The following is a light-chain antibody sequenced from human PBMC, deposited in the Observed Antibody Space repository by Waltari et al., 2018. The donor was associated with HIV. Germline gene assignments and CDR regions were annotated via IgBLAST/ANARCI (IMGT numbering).Light chain of an antibody. CDR2: EGS. J-gene: IGLJ3*02. CDR1: SCAVGSYTL. V-gene: IGLV2-23*01. Sequence: SALTQPAPVPGSPGPSTTISCTGSSCAVGSYTLVSWYQQHPGKAPKLMIFEGSNRPSGVSKRFSGSKSGNTASLTISGLQAEDEADYYCCSYAGSSNWVFGGGTKLTVL. CDR3: CSYAGSSNWV.